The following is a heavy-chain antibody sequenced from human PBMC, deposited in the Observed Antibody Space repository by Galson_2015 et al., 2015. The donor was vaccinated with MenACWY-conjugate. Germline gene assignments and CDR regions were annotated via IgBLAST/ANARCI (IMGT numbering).Heavy chain of an antibody. J-gene: IGHJ4*02. CDR1: GFVFTTYA. D-gene: IGHD3/OR15-3a*01. CDR3: AKDGLLGLVILGYVDN. V-gene: IGHV3-30*18. CDR2: ISYDGSDT. Sequence: SLRLSCAVSGFVFTTYAMHWVRQAPGKGLEWVAVISYDGSDTYYADSVKGRFTISRDNSKNTMYLQMNSLRTEDTAIYYCAKDGLLGLVILGYVDNWGQGTLVTVSS.